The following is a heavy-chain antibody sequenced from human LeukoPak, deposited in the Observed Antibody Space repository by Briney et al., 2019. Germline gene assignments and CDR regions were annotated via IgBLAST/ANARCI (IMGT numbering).Heavy chain of an antibody. CDR3: ARDYYYDSSGYCFDY. D-gene: IGHD3-22*01. CDR1: GGTFSSYA. J-gene: IGHJ4*02. Sequence: ASVKVSCKASGGTFSSYAINWVRQAPGQGLEWMGGFDPEDGETIYAQKFQSRVTMTEDTSTDTAYMELSSLRSEDTAVYYCARDYYYDSSGYCFDYWGQGTLVTVSS. CDR2: FDPEDGET. V-gene: IGHV1-24*01.